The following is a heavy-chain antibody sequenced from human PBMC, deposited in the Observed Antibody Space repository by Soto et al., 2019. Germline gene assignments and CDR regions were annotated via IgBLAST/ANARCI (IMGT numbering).Heavy chain of an antibody. V-gene: IGHV1-8*01. D-gene: IGHD5-18*01. CDR2: MNPNSGNT. CDR1: GYTFTSYD. Sequence: ASVKVSCKASGYTFTSYDINWVRQATGQGLEWMGWMNPNSGNTGYAQKFQGRVTMTRNTSISTAYMELSSLRSEETAVYYCARGKQPSYYYYYYMDVWGKGTTVTVSS. J-gene: IGHJ6*03. CDR3: ARGKQPSYYYYYYMDV.